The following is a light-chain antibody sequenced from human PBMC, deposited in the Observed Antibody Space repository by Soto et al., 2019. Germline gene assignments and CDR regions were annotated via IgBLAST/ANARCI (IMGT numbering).Light chain of an antibody. Sequence: QSVLTQPPSVSGAPGQRVTISCTGSSSNIGAGYDVHWYQQLPGTAPKLLIYGNSNRPSGVPDRFSGSKSGTSASLAITGLQAEDEADYYCQSYDSSLSGWVFGGGTKLTV. CDR2: GNS. CDR1: SSNIGAGYD. CDR3: QSYDSSLSGWV. J-gene: IGLJ3*02. V-gene: IGLV1-40*01.